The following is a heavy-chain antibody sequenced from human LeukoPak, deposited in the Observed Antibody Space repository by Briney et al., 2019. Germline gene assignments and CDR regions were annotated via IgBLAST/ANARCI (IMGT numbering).Heavy chain of an antibody. Sequence: GGSLRLSCTASGFTFGDYAMSWVRQAPGKGLEWLGFIRSKAYGGTTEYAATVKGRFTILRDDSKSIVYLQMNSLKTEDTAVYYCTRGPGITGTLVDYWGQGTLVTVSS. CDR3: TRGPGITGTLVDY. J-gene: IGHJ4*02. V-gene: IGHV3-49*04. D-gene: IGHD1-20*01. CDR2: IRSKAYGGTT. CDR1: GFTFGDYA.